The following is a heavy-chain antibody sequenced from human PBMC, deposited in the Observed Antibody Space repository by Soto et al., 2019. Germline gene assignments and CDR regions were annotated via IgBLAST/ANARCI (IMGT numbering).Heavy chain of an antibody. V-gene: IGHV3-30*18. D-gene: IGHD4-17*01. Sequence: QVQLVESGGGVVQPGRSLRLSCAASGFTFSNYGMHWVRQAPGKGLEWVAVISYHGSDKYYADSVKGRFTISRDNSKNTLYLQMDSLRAEDTAVYYCAKDHLTTTVTTVSYWRQGTLVTVSS. CDR3: AKDHLTTTVTTVSY. J-gene: IGHJ4*02. CDR2: ISYHGSDK. CDR1: GFTFSNYG.